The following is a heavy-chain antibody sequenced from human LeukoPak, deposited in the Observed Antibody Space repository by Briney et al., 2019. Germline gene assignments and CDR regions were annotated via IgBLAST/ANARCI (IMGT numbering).Heavy chain of an antibody. Sequence: PGGSLRLSCAASGFTFSSYAMSWVRQAPGKGLEWASAISGSGGSTYYADSVKGRFTISRDNSKNTLYLQMNSLRAEDTAVYYCAKFLVVAAAATGTAFDYWGQGTLVTVSS. CDR1: GFTFSSYA. CDR2: ISGSGGST. D-gene: IGHD2-15*01. V-gene: IGHV3-23*01. J-gene: IGHJ4*02. CDR3: AKFLVVAAAATGTAFDY.